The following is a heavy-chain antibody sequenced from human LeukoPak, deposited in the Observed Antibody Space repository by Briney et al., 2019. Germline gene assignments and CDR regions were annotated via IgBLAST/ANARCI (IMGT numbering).Heavy chain of an antibody. Sequence: PGGSLRLSCAASGFTFSSYAMSWVRQAPGKGLEWVSDISGSTGSRYYADSVKGRFTISRDNSKNTLYLQMNSLRAEDTAVYYCARGYCSSTSCYTGYWGQGTLVTVSS. CDR3: ARGYCSSTSCYTGY. V-gene: IGHV3-23*01. D-gene: IGHD2-2*02. J-gene: IGHJ4*02. CDR2: ISGSTGSR. CDR1: GFTFSSYA.